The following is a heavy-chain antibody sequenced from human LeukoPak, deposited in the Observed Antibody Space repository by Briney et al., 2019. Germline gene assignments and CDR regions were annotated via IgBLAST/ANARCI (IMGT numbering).Heavy chain of an antibody. D-gene: IGHD3-22*01. Sequence: PGGSLRLSCAASGFTVSSNYMSWVRQAPGKGLEWVSVIYSGGSTYYADSVKGRFTISRDNFKNTLYLQMNSLKLEDTAVYYCARALVGSGYYYSSDYWGQGTLVTVSS. V-gene: IGHV3-53*01. CDR1: GFTVSSNY. CDR3: ARALVGSGYYYSSDY. CDR2: IYSGGST. J-gene: IGHJ4*02.